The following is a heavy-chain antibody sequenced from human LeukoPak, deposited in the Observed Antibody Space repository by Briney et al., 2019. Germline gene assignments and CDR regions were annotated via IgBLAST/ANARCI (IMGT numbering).Heavy chain of an antibody. CDR2: IYYSGST. D-gene: IGHD3-16*02. Sequence: SETLSLTCTVSGGSISSSSYYWGWIRQPPGKGLEWIGSIYYSGSTYYNPSLKSRVTISVDTSKNQFSLKLSSVTATDTAVYYCARRHPSYYFDYWGQGTLVTVSS. V-gene: IGHV4-39*01. CDR1: GGSISSSSYY. CDR3: ARRHPSYYFDY. J-gene: IGHJ4*02.